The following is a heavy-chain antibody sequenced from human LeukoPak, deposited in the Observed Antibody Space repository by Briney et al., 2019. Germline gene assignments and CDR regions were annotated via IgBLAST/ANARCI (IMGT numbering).Heavy chain of an antibody. CDR2: ISGGGST. V-gene: IGHV3-23*01. Sequence: QPGRSLTLSCVATGFIFNHYGMHWVRQAPGKGLEWVSAISGGGSTYYADSVRGRFTISRDNSKNTLNLQMNSLRAEDTAVYHCAKTPAYYYDSSGPAFDYWGQGTLVTVSS. CDR3: AKTPAYYYDSSGPAFDY. D-gene: IGHD3-22*01. CDR1: GFIFNHYG. J-gene: IGHJ4*02.